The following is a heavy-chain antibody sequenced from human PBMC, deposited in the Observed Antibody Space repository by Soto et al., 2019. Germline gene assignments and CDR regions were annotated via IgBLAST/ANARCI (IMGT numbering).Heavy chain of an antibody. V-gene: IGHV3-30*18. CDR2: ISYDGSNK. CDR1: GFTFSSYG. D-gene: IGHD2-8*01. J-gene: IGHJ6*02. Sequence: PGGSLRLSCAASGFTFSSYGMHWVRQAPGKGLEWVAVISYDGSNKYYADSVKGRFTISRDNSKNTLYLQMNSLRAEDTAVYYCAKDLEDIVLMVYAIHYYYYGMDVWGQGTTVTVSS. CDR3: AKDLEDIVLMVYAIHYYYYGMDV.